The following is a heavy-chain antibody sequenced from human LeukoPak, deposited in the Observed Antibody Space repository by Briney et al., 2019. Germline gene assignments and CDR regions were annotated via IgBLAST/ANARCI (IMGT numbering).Heavy chain of an antibody. CDR2: IYYSGST. CDR1: GGSISSYY. V-gene: IGHV4-59*08. CDR3: ARRSDYGDYIFD. Sequence: PSETLSLTCTVSGGSISSYYWSWIRQPPGKGLEWIGFIYYSGSTSYNPSLKSRVTISVDTSKNQFSLRLNSVTAADTAVYYCARRSDYGDYIFDWGQGTLVTVSS. J-gene: IGHJ4*02. D-gene: IGHD4-17*01.